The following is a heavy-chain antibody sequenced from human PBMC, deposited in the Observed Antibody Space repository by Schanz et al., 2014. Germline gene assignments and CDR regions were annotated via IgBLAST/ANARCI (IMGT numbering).Heavy chain of an antibody. Sequence: VQLLESGGGLVQPGGSLRLSCLASGFAFSSYGMNWLRQAPGKGLEWVAFINSDGTKRFYADSVKSRFTISRDNSRNTLYLQMNSLRAEDTAVYYCANNWNLDYWGQGTLVTVSS. CDR1: GFAFSSYG. CDR2: INSDGTKR. J-gene: IGHJ4*02. V-gene: IGHV3-30*02. CDR3: ANNWNLDY. D-gene: IGHD1-20*01.